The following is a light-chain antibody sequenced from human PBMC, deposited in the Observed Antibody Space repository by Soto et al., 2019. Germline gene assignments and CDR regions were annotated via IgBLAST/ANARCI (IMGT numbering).Light chain of an antibody. Sequence: DIQMTQSPSTLSASVGDRVTITCRASQSIKNWLAWYQQKPGEAPKLLIYDASSLESGVPSRFSGSGSGTEFTLTISSLQPDDFATYYCQQYNSYSWTVGQGTKVDIK. CDR2: DAS. V-gene: IGKV1-5*01. CDR3: QQYNSYSWT. J-gene: IGKJ1*01. CDR1: QSIKNW.